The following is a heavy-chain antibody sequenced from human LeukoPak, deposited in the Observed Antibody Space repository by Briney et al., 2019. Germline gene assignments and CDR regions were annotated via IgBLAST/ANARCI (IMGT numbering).Heavy chain of an antibody. Sequence: HPGGSLRLSCAASGFTFSSYEMNWVRQAPGKRLEWVSYISSSAGSIYLADSVEDRFSVSRDNAKNSLYLQMTSLRAEDTGIYYCARVLLSGYDRPIDFWGQGTLVTVSS. CDR2: ISSSAGSI. CDR1: GFTFSSYE. V-gene: IGHV3-48*03. D-gene: IGHD5-12*01. CDR3: ARVLLSGYDRPIDF. J-gene: IGHJ4*02.